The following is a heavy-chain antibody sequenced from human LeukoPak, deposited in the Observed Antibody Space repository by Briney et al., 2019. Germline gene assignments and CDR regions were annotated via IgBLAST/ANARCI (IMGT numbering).Heavy chain of an antibody. CDR2: ISAYNGNT. D-gene: IGHD3-10*01. CDR3: AREVGMVRGAQTQNWFDP. V-gene: IGHV1-18*01. Sequence: ASVKVSCKASGYTFTSYGISWVRQAPGQGLEWMVWISAYNGNTNYAQKLQGRVTMTTDTSTSTAYMELRSLRSDDTAVYYCAREVGMVRGAQTQNWFDPWGQGTLVTVSS. CDR1: GYTFTSYG. J-gene: IGHJ5*02.